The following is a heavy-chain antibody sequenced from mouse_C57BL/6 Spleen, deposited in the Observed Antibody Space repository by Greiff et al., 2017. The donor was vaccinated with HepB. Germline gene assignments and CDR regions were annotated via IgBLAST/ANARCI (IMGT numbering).Heavy chain of an antibody. J-gene: IGHJ4*01. CDR1: GFTFSSYA. D-gene: IGHD1-1*01. V-gene: IGHV5-4*01. CDR2: ISDGGSYT. Sequence: EVQLVESGGGLVKPGGSLKLSCAASGFTFSSYAMSWVRQTPEKRLEWVATISDGGSYTYYPDNVKGRFTISRDNAKNNLYLQMSHLKSEDTAMYYCAREHYGSNYAMDYWGQGTSVTVSS. CDR3: AREHYGSNYAMDY.